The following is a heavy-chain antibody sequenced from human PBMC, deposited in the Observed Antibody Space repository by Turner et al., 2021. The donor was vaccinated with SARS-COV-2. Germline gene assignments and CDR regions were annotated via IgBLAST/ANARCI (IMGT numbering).Heavy chain of an antibody. J-gene: IGHJ4*02. Sequence: QVRLQESGPGLLKPSQTLSLTFTVSGGSISSGAYYWSWIRQHPGKGLEWIGDIYYSGTTYYNPSLESRVTISLDTSKNQFSLNLSSVTAADTAVYYCARTGSYGAAGDYWGQGTLVTVSS. CDR1: GGSISSGAYY. CDR3: ARTGSYGAAGDY. CDR2: IYYSGTT. D-gene: IGHD3-10*01. V-gene: IGHV4-31*03.